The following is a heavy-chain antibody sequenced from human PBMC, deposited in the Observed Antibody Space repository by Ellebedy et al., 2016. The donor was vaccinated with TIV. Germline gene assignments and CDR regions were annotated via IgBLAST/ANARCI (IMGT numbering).Heavy chain of an antibody. V-gene: IGHV3-30-3*01. D-gene: IGHD3-9*01. J-gene: IGHJ4*02. Sequence: GGSLRLSXAASGFTFSSYAMHWVRQAPGKGLEWVAVISYDGSNKYYADSVKGRFTISRDNSKNTLYLQMNSLRAEDTAVYYCARGHILTGYCFDYWGQGTLVTVSS. CDR2: ISYDGSNK. CDR1: GFTFSSYA. CDR3: ARGHILTGYCFDY.